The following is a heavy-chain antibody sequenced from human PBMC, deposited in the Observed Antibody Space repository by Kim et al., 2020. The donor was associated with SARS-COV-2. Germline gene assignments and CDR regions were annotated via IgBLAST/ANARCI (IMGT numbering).Heavy chain of an antibody. Sequence: SETLSLTCAVYGGSFSGYYWSWIRQPPGKGLEWIGEINHSGSTNYNPSLKSRVTISVDTSKNQFSLKLSSVTAADTAVYYCARGPPRYSYSYFHYWGQGT. CDR2: INHSGST. V-gene: IGHV4-34*01. J-gene: IGHJ4*02. D-gene: IGHD5-18*01. CDR1: GGSFSGYY. CDR3: ARGPPRYSYSYFHY.